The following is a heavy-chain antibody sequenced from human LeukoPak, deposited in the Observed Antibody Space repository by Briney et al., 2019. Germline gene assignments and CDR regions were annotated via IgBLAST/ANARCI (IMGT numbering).Heavy chain of an antibody. J-gene: IGHJ5*02. Sequence: GASVKVSCKASDYTFTSYGISWVRQAPGQGLEWMGWMNPNSGNTGYAQKFQGRVTITRNTSISTAYMELSSLRSEDTAVYYCARGTYGDVPLVWFDPWGQGTLVTVSS. CDR1: DYTFTSYG. V-gene: IGHV1-8*03. D-gene: IGHD4-17*01. CDR3: ARGTYGDVPLVWFDP. CDR2: MNPNSGNT.